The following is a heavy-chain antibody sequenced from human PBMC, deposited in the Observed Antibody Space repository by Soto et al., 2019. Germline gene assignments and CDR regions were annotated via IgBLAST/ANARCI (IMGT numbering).Heavy chain of an antibody. CDR2: INPNGGST. CDR3: AGDGWFSALRIPCGLDV. CDR1: GYTFSNYY. Sequence: VQLVQSGAEVKKPGASVKVSCKASGYTFSNYYIHWVRQAPGQGLEWRGIINPNGGSTTYAQQFQGRVTMTRDTSTSTVYMELSSRTSEATALYYCAGDGWFSALRIPCGLDVLGQATTVTFSS. V-gene: IGHV1-46*01. J-gene: IGHJ6*02. D-gene: IGHD3-3*01.